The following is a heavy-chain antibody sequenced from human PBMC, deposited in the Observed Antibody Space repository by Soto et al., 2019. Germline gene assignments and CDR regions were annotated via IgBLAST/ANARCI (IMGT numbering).Heavy chain of an antibody. V-gene: IGHV2-5*01. CDR3: AHMMDNVDWFGP. J-gene: IGHJ5*02. CDR2: IYWNDDK. CDR1: GFSLGGGGVG. Sequence: SVPTLVNPTQTLALTCTVSGFSLGGGGVGVGWIRQPPGKALEWVALIYWNDDKRYSPSLKSRLTITKDTSKKQVVLTMTNMDPEDTATYYCAHMMDNVDWFGPWGRGTQVTVSS. D-gene: IGHD2-2*03.